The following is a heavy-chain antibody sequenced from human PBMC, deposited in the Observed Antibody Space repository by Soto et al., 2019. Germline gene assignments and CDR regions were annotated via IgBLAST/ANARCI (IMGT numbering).Heavy chain of an antibody. V-gene: IGHV1-69*01. D-gene: IGHD3-16*01. J-gene: IGHJ6*02. CDR2: IIPFFKAT. CDR3: XXXXXXXXYDSTYYYYXMDV. CDR1: GGTFTSHA. Sequence: QVQLVQSGAEVKMPESSVQVSCKASGGTFTSHAISWVRQAPGQGLEWMGVIIPFFKATNYAQKFQGRVTXTADXXXXXVYMDLYSLTXXXXXXXXXXXXXXXXXYDSTYYYYXMDVWGQXTTVTXS.